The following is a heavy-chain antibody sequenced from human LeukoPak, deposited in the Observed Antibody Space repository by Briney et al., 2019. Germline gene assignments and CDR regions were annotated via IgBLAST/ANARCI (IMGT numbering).Heavy chain of an antibody. CDR2: INPSGGST. D-gene: IGHD2-8*01. V-gene: IGHV1-46*01. CDR1: GYTFTSYY. Sequence: ASVKVSCKASGYTFTSYYMHWVRQAPGQGLEWMGIINPSGGSTSYAQKFQGSVTMTRDTSTSTVYMELSSLRSEDTAVYYCARADPLYIVLMVYATHLDYWGQGTLVTVSS. CDR3: ARADPLYIVLMVYATHLDY. J-gene: IGHJ4*02.